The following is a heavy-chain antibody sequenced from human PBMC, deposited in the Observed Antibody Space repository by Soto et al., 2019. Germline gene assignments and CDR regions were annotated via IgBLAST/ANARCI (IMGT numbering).Heavy chain of an antibody. V-gene: IGHV1-69*01. D-gene: IGHD2-2*01. CDR1: GGTFSSYA. J-gene: IGHJ6*02. CDR2: IIPIFGTA. Sequence: QVQLVQSGAEVKKPGSSVKVSCKASGGTFSSYAISWVRQAPGQGFEWMGGIIPIFGTANYAQKFQGRVTITADESTSTAYMELSSLRSEDTAVYYCARGDIVVVPAALYYYYYYGMDVWGQGTTVTVSS. CDR3: ARGDIVVVPAALYYYYYYGMDV.